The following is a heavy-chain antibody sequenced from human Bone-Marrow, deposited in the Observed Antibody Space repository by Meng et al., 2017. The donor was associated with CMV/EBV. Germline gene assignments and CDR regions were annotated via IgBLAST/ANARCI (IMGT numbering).Heavy chain of an antibody. D-gene: IGHD6-13*01. Sequence: GEPLKISCAASGFTFDDYAMHWVRQAPGKGLEWVSLISWDGGSTYYADSVKGRFTISRDNSKNSLYLQMNSLRAEDTALYYCAKDRDSSSWQHYYYGMDGWSQGTTVTVSS. CDR1: GFTFDDYA. V-gene: IGHV3-43D*03. CDR2: ISWDGGST. J-gene: IGHJ6*02. CDR3: AKDRDSSSWQHYYYGMDG.